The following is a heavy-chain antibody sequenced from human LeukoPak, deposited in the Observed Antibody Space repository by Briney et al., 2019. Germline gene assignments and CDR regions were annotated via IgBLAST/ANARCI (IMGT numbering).Heavy chain of an antibody. D-gene: IGHD3-10*01. V-gene: IGHV3-23*01. CDR1: GFTFSSYA. CDR3: SKDRTTSGGAEGY. Sequence: GGSLRLSCAASGFTFSSYAMRWVRQAPGKGLQWVSAICAGSGAVTIYADSVKGRLTIYRENSKNTLYLQMNSLRAEDTAIYYCSKDRTTSGGAEGYWGQGTLVTVSA. J-gene: IGHJ4*02. CDR2: ICAGSGAVT.